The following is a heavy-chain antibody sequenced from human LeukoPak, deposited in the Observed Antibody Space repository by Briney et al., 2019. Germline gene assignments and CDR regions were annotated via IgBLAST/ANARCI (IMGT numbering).Heavy chain of an antibody. Sequence: GASVKVSCKASGYTFTTYAKNWVRQAPGQGLEWMGWINTNTGNPTYAQGFTGRFVFSLDTSVSTAYLQISSLKPEDTAVYYCAKQGPGYCGSTSCYGVDYWGQGTLVTVSS. CDR2: INTNTGNP. CDR1: GYTFTTYA. CDR3: AKQGPGYCGSTSCYGVDY. V-gene: IGHV7-4-1*02. J-gene: IGHJ4*02. D-gene: IGHD2-2*01.